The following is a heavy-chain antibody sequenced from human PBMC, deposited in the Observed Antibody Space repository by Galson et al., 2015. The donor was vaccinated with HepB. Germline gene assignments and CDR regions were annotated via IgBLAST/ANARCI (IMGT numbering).Heavy chain of an antibody. Sequence: SLRLSCAASGFTFSSQSMLWVRQAPGKGLEWISYISSSSSTIYYADSVKGRFIVSRDNARMSVSLQMNSLRGEDTAVYYCARGGPWFGERTEYFQNWGRGTLVTVSS. CDR3: ARGGPWFGERTEYFQN. CDR2: ISSSSSTI. V-gene: IGHV3-48*04. D-gene: IGHD3-10*01. CDR1: GFTFSSQS. J-gene: IGHJ1*01.